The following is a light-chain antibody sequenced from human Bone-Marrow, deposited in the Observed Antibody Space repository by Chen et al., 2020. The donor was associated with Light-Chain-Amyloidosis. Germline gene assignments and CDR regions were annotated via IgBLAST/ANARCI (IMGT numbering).Light chain of an antibody. J-gene: IGLJ2*01. Sequence: QSALTQPASVSGSPGQSITISCTGTSRDVGGYKYVSWYQQHPGKAPKVMIYDVSNRPSGVSNRFSGSKSGNTASLTISGLQAEDEAEYFCSSYTRSNTVVFGGGTKLTVL. CDR2: DVS. V-gene: IGLV2-14*03. CDR1: SRDVGGYKY. CDR3: SSYTRSNTVV.